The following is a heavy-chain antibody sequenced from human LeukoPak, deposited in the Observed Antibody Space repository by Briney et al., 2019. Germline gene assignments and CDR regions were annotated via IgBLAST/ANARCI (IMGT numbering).Heavy chain of an antibody. CDR3: ATSGVLRFLEWSPNDAFDI. Sequence: ASVKVSCKASGYTFTGYYMHWVRQAPGQGLEWMGWINPNSGGTNYAQKFQGRVTMTRDTSISTAYMELSRLRSDDTAVYYCATSGVLRFLEWSPNDAFDIWGQGTMVTVSS. CDR1: GYTFTGYY. J-gene: IGHJ3*02. CDR2: INPNSGGT. D-gene: IGHD3-3*01. V-gene: IGHV1-2*02.